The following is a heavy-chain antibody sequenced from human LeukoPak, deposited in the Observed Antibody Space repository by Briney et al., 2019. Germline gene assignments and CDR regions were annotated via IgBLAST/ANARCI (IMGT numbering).Heavy chain of an antibody. V-gene: IGHV4-34*01. D-gene: IGHD3-10*01. CDR2: INHSGST. Sequence: PSETLSLTCAVHGGSFSGYYWSWIRQPPGKGLEWIGEINHSGSTNYNPSLKSRVTISVDTSKNQFSLKLSSVTAADTAVYYCARGRVTMVRGVTKPYNWFDPWGQGTLVTVSS. J-gene: IGHJ5*02. CDR1: GGSFSGYY. CDR3: ARGRVTMVRGVTKPYNWFDP.